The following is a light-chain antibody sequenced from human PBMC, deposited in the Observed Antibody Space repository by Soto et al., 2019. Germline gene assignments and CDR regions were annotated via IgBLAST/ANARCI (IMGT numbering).Light chain of an antibody. CDR1: QDIGKD. J-gene: IGKJ1*01. CDR3: LQDDNNPRT. CDR2: VAS. V-gene: IGKV1-6*01. Sequence: IQMTQSPLSLSSSVGDRVTIACRASQDIGKDLGWYQQKPGEPPELLISVASSLESGVPSRFSGSGFGSYFNLTISNLQPEDFATYYCLQDDNNPRTFGQGTKVEL.